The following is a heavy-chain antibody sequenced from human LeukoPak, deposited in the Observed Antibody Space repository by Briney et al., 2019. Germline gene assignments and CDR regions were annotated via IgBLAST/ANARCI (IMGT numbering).Heavy chain of an antibody. J-gene: IGHJ4*02. Sequence: GGSLRLSCAASGFTFSSYSMNWVRQAPGKGLEWVSYISSSSSTIYYADSVKGRFTISRDNAKNSLYLQMNSLRAEDTAVYYCAGSYCGGDCYSGFDYWGQGTLVTVSS. V-gene: IGHV3-48*04. CDR2: ISSSSSTI. CDR3: AGSYCGGDCYSGFDY. CDR1: GFTFSSYS. D-gene: IGHD2-21*02.